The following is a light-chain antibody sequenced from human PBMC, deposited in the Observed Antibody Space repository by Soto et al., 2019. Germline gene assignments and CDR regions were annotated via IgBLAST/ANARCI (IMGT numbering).Light chain of an antibody. V-gene: IGLV2-14*03. CDR3: SSYISSSTYVV. J-gene: IGLJ2*01. CDR1: SSDIGTYNY. CDR2: DVS. Sequence: QSVLTQPASVSGSPGQSITISCTGTSSDIGTYNYVSWYQHHPGKVPKVLIYDVSDRPSGVSNRFSGSKSGNTASLTISGRQAEDEADYYCSSYISSSTYVVFGGGTKLTVL.